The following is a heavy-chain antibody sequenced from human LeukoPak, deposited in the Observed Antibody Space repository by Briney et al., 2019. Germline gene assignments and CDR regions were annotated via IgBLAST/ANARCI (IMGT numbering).Heavy chain of an antibody. D-gene: IGHD4-17*01. CDR3: ARGDFGDYFLDY. CDR2: INPNSGGT. CDR1: GYTFTGYY. J-gene: IGHJ4*02. Sequence: ASVKASCKASGYTFTGYYMHWVRQAPGQGLEWMGWINPNSGGTNYAQKFQGWVTMTRDTSISTAYMELSSLRSEDTAVYYCARGDFGDYFLDYWGQGTLVTVSS. V-gene: IGHV1-2*04.